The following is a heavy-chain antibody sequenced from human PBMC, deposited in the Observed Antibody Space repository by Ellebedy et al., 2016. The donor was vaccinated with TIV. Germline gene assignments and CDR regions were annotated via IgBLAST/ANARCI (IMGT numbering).Heavy chain of an antibody. Sequence: ESLKISXTVSGGSISGFYCSWIRQPPGKRLEWIGHIYSSGSNNYNPFLRSRVTMSVDSSKSRFSLKLSSVTAADTAVYYCAGRYSYGSLDYWGQGTLVAVSS. D-gene: IGHD5-18*01. CDR2: IYSSGSN. V-gene: IGHV4-59*01. J-gene: IGHJ4*02. CDR1: GGSISGFY. CDR3: AGRYSYGSLDY.